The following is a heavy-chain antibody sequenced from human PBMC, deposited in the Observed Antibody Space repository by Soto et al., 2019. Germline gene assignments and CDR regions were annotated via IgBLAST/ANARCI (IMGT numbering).Heavy chain of an antibody. Sequence: QVQLQESGPGLVKPSQTLSLTCTVSGGSISSGDYYWSWIRQPPGKGLEWIGYIYYSGSTYYNPSLKSGVTISVDTSKNQFPLKLSSVTAADTAVYYCARVGGFGATTIDYWGQGTLVTVSS. CDR3: ARVGGFGATTIDY. J-gene: IGHJ4*02. V-gene: IGHV4-30-4*01. D-gene: IGHD3-10*01. CDR2: IYYSGST. CDR1: GGSISSGDYY.